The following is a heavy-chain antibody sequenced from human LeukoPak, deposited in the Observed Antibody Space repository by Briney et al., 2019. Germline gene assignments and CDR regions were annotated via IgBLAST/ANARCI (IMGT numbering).Heavy chain of an antibody. CDR3: ARGSCGSGTPPAFDI. V-gene: IGHV4-34*01. J-gene: IGHJ3*02. Sequence: QTSETLSLTCAVYGGSFSGYYWSWIRQPPGKGLEWIGEINHSGSTNYNPSLKSRVTISVDTSKNQFSLKLSSVTAADTAVYYCARGSCGSGTPPAFDIWGQGTMVTVSS. CDR2: INHSGST. CDR1: GGSFSGYY. D-gene: IGHD3-10*01.